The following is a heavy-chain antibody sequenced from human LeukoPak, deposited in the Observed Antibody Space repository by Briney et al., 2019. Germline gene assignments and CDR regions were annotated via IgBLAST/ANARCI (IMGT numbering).Heavy chain of an antibody. Sequence: SETLSLTCTVSGGSTSSSSYYWGWIRQPPGKGLDWIGSIYYSGSTNYNPSLKSRVTISVDTSKNQFSLKLNSVTAADTAVYYCARFPRPTGWYPMGAFDIWGQGTMVTVSS. CDR2: IYYSGST. D-gene: IGHD6-19*01. J-gene: IGHJ3*02. CDR1: GGSTSSSSYY. CDR3: ARFPRPTGWYPMGAFDI. V-gene: IGHV4-39*07.